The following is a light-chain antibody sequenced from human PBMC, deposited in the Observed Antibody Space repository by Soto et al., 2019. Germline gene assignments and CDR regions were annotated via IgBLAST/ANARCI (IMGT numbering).Light chain of an antibody. Sequence: DIQITQSPSTLSASVGDRVTITCRASQDMSNHLNWYEQKPGKAPNLLIYAASSLHSGIPSRFGCRGSGTDCTRPITGLQPEDVETDYCQQNYSLTITFGQGTRLEIK. CDR3: QQNYSLTIT. CDR1: QDMSNH. CDR2: AAS. J-gene: IGKJ5*01. V-gene: IGKV1-39*01.